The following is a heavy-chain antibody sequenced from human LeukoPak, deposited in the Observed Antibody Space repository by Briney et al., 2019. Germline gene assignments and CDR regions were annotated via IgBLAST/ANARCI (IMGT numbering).Heavy chain of an antibody. D-gene: IGHD6-13*01. CDR1: GGSISSSSYY. V-gene: IGHV4-39*01. J-gene: IGHJ4*02. CDR2: IYYSGST. CDR3: ARSSPAVTPQVPFDY. Sequence: PSETLSLTCTVSGGSISSSSYYWGWIRQPPGKGLEWIGSIYYSGSTYYNPSLKSRVTISVDTSKNRFSLKLSSVTAADTAVYYCARSSPAVTPQVPFDYWGQGTLVTVSS.